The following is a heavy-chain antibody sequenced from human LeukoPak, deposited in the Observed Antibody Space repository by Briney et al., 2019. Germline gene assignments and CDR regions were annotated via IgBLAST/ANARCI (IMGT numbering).Heavy chain of an antibody. D-gene: IGHD3-22*01. CDR3: ATGTEAITMIVVVITCFDY. CDR1: GLTFSRYH. V-gene: IGHV3-23*01. J-gene: IGHJ4*02. CDR2: ISGSGGST. Sequence: PGGPLTLSCAASGLTFSRYHMSCVRHAPGKGLEWVSAISGSGGSTYYADCVKGRFTNSSDNSKNTLYLQMNSLRAEDTAVYYCATGTEAITMIVVVITCFDYWGQGTLVTVSS.